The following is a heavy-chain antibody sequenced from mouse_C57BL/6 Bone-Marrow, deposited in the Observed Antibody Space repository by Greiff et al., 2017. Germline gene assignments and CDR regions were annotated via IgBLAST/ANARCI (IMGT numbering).Heavy chain of an antibody. D-gene: IGHD1-1*01. J-gene: IGHJ3*01. CDR2: INPYNGGT. V-gene: IGHV1-19*01. CDR1: GYTFTDYY. CDR3: AKYYGSSYVGWFAY. Sequence: SGPVLVKPGASVKMSCKASGYTFTDYYMNWVKQSHGKSLEWIGVINPYNGGTSYNQKFKGKATLTVDKSSSTAYMELNSLTSEDSAVYYCAKYYGSSYVGWFAYWGQGTLVTVSA.